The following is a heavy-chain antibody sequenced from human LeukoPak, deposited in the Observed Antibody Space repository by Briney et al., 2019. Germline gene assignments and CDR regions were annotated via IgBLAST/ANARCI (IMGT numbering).Heavy chain of an antibody. Sequence: SETLSLTCTVSGGSISSYYWSWIRQPPGKGLEWIGYIYYSGSTYYNPSLKSRVTISVDTSKNQFSLKLSSVTAADTAVYYCARDGDFWSGYYWFDPWGQGTLVTVSS. CDR1: GGSISSYY. V-gene: IGHV4-30-4*08. D-gene: IGHD3-3*01. CDR2: IYYSGST. J-gene: IGHJ5*02. CDR3: ARDGDFWSGYYWFDP.